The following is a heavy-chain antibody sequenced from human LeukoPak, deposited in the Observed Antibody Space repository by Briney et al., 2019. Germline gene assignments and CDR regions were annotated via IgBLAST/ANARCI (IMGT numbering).Heavy chain of an antibody. J-gene: IGHJ4*02. V-gene: IGHV3-33*01. CDR3: ARDIAGSYYNGVDY. D-gene: IGHD3-10*01. CDR1: GFTFSSYG. Sequence: SGGSLRLSCAASGFTFSSYGMHWVRQAPGKGLEWVAVIWYDGSNKYYADSVKGRFTISRDNSKNTLYLQMNSLRAEDTAVYYCARDIAGSYYNGVDYWGQGTLVTVSS. CDR2: IWYDGSNK.